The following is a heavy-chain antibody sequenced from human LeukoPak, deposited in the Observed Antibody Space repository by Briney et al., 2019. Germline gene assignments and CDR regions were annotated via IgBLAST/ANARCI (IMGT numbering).Heavy chain of an antibody. Sequence: GGSLRLSCAVSGFTFSTYWMSWVRQAPGKGPEWVANMKRDGTLKYYVDSVNGRCTISRDNSKNSLYLQMNSLRVEDTALYYCARDPRQSHRVYTRGDYWGQETLVTVSS. CDR2: MKRDGTLK. CDR3: ARDPRQSHRVYTRGDY. J-gene: IGHJ4*02. CDR1: GFTFSTYW. D-gene: IGHD6-13*01. V-gene: IGHV3-7*01.